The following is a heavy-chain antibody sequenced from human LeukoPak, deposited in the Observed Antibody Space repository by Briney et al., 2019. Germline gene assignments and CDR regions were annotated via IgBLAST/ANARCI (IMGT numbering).Heavy chain of an antibody. D-gene: IGHD3-3*01. J-gene: IGHJ6*03. CDR1: GFTFTNYW. CDR3: AKGSKEVLFTRDHYMDV. V-gene: IGHV3-30*02. Sequence: PGGSLRLSCAASGFTFTNYWMTWVRQAPGKGLEWVTFIRYDGSNKYYADSVKGRFTISRDNSKNTLYLQMNSLRAEDTAVYYCAKGSKEVLFTRDHYMDVWGKGTTVTISS. CDR2: IRYDGSNK.